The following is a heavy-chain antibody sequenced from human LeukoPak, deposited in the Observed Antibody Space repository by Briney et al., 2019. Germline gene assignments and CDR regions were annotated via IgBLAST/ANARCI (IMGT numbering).Heavy chain of an antibody. J-gene: IGHJ4*02. V-gene: IGHV1-2*02. Sequence: GASVKVSCKASGYTFTGYYMHWVRQAPGQGLEWMGWINPNSGGTNYAQKFQGRVTMTRDTSISTAYMELSRLRSDDTAVYYCARDREYYDSSGYYRDWGQGTLVTVSS. CDR1: GYTFTGYY. D-gene: IGHD3-22*01. CDR2: INPNSGGT. CDR3: ARDREYYDSSGYYRD.